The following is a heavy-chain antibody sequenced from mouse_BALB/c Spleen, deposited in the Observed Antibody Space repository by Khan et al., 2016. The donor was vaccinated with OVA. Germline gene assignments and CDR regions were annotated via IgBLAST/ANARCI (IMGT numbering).Heavy chain of an antibody. V-gene: IGHV14-3*02. D-gene: IGHD3-3*01. CDR1: GFNIKDTY. Sequence: VQLKQSGAELVKPGASVKLSCTASGFNIKDTYLHWVKQRPEQGLEWIGRIAPANGNTQYDPKFQGKATITSDTSSNTSYLQLNSLTSEDTAVYYCARPSEDRRDIEDWGAGTTVTVSS. CDR2: IAPANGNT. CDR3: ARPSEDRRDIED. J-gene: IGHJ1*01.